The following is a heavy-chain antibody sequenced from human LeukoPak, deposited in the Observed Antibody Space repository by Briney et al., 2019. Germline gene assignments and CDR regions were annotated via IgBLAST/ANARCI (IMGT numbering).Heavy chain of an antibody. CDR1: GFTVITND. V-gene: IGHV3-53*01. J-gene: IGHJ6*03. CDR3: ATSGGFVLPNAITGNWYMDV. D-gene: IGHD2-2*01. Sequence: GGSLRLSCAASGFTVITNDMTWVRQAPGKGLEWVSVLYSDGNTKYADSVQGRFTISRGNAQNSLFLQMNSLRAEDTAVYFCATSGGFVLPNAITGNWYMDVWGRGTSVTVSS. CDR2: LYSDGNT.